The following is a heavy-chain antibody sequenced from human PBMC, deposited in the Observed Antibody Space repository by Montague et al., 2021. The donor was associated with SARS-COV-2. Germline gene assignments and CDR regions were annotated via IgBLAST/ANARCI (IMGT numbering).Heavy chain of an antibody. J-gene: IGHJ5*02. CDR1: GGSISDNNW. Sequence: SETLSLTCGVSGGSISDNNWWSWVRQSPETGLEWIGEISLGGHTDYNPSLKSRVTISLDKSKNQFSLRLTSVTAADTAVYYCARYIWEPEVRSRGWFDPWGQGILVTVSS. CDR2: ISLGGHT. D-gene: IGHD1-26*01. CDR3: ARYIWEPEVRSRGWFDP. V-gene: IGHV4-4*02.